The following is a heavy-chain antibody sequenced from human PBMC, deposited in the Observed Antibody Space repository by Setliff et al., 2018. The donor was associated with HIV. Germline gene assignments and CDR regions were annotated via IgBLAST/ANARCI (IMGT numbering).Heavy chain of an antibody. D-gene: IGHD3-10*01. CDR3: ARDPWFGELSDAFDI. CDR2: TYTSGST. CDR1: GGSISSGSYY. J-gene: IGHJ3*02. V-gene: IGHV4-61*02. Sequence: PSETLSLTCTVSGGSISSGSYYWSWIRQPAGKGLEWIGRTYTSGSTNYNPSLKSRVTISVDTSKNQFPLKLSSVTAADTAVYYCARDPWFGELSDAFDIWGQGTMVTVSS.